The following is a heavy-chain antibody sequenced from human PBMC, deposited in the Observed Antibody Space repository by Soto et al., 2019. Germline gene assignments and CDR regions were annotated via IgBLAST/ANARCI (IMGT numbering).Heavy chain of an antibody. J-gene: IGHJ4*02. CDR2: INAGNGNT. D-gene: IGHD2-15*01. CDR3: ARDRFRCSGGSCYSFDY. Sequence: GASVKVSCKASGYTFTSYAMHWLRQAPGQRLEWMGWINAGNGNTKYSQKFQGRVTITRDTSASTAYMELSSLKSEDTAVYYCARDRFRCSGGSCYSFDYWGQGTLVTVSS. CDR1: GYTFTSYA. V-gene: IGHV1-3*01.